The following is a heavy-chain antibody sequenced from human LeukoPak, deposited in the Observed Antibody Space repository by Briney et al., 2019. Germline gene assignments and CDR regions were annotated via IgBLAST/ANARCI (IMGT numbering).Heavy chain of an antibody. CDR1: GFTFSNYA. CDR2: ISYDGSNK. J-gene: IGHJ4*02. V-gene: IGHV3-30*04. D-gene: IGHD3-10*01. CDR3: ASSYGSGSPIDY. Sequence: GGSLRLSCAASGFTFSNYAMHWVRQAPGKGLEWVAVISYDGSNKYYADSVKGRFTISRDNSKNTLYLQMNSLRAEDTAVYYCASSYGSGSPIDYWGQGTLVTVSS.